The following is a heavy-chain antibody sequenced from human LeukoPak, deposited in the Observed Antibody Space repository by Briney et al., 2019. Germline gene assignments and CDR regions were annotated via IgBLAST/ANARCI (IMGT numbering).Heavy chain of an antibody. CDR1: GFTFSNAW. J-gene: IGHJ4*02. Sequence: GGSLRLSCAASGFTFSNAWMSWVRQAPGKGLEWVSSINSSSGYIYYADSVKGRFTISRDNAKNSLYLQMNSLRAEDTAVYYCARDCGGDCYSDASDYWGQGTLVTVSS. CDR2: INSSSGYI. V-gene: IGHV3-21*01. CDR3: ARDCGGDCYSDASDY. D-gene: IGHD2-21*02.